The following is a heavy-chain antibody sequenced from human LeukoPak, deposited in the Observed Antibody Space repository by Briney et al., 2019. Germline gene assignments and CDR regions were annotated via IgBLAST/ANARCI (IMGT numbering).Heavy chain of an antibody. J-gene: IGHJ4*02. CDR3: TRGRSVVVAATPRYFDY. V-gene: IGHV3-49*04. Sequence: GGSLRLSWTASGFTFGDYAMSWGRQAPGQGLGWVGFIRSKAYGGTTEYAASVKGRFTISRDDSKSIAYLQMNSLKTEDTAVYYCTRGRSVVVAATPRYFDYWGQGTLVTVSS. CDR2: IRSKAYGGTT. CDR1: GFTFGDYA. D-gene: IGHD2-15*01.